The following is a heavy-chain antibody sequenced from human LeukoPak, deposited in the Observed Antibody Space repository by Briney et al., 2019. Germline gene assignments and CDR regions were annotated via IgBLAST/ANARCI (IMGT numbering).Heavy chain of an antibody. Sequence: GGSLRLSCAASGFTFSSYSMNWVRQAPGKGLEWDSYISSDSSTIYYADSVKGRFTISRDNAENSLSLQMNSLRAEDTAVYYCARKIPGTTYFDYWGQGTLVTVSS. V-gene: IGHV3-48*04. CDR2: ISSDSSTI. D-gene: IGHD1-7*01. CDR3: ARKIPGTTYFDY. J-gene: IGHJ4*02. CDR1: GFTFSSYS.